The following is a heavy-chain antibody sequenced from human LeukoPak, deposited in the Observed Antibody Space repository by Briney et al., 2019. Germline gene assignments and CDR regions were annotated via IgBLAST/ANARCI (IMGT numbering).Heavy chain of an antibody. CDR1: VGSISSYY. CDR2: IYYSGST. Sequence: SETLSLTCTVSVGSISSYYWSWIRQPPRKGLEWIGYIYYSGSTNYNPSLKSRVTISVDTSKNQFSLKLSSVTAADTGVYYCARGGVATYDYWGQGTLVIVSS. D-gene: IGHD5-12*01. CDR3: ARGGVATYDY. V-gene: IGHV4-59*01. J-gene: IGHJ4*02.